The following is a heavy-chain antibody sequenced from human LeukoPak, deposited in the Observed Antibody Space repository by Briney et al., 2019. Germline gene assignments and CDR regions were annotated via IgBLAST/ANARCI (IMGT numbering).Heavy chain of an antibody. D-gene: IGHD5-18*01. CDR2: IYTSGST. CDR3: ARDLGTDRYSYGNWFDP. Sequence: SETLSLTCTVSGGSISSYYWSWIRQPAGKGLEWIGRIYTSGSTNYNPSLKSRVTMSVDTSKNQFSLKLSSVTAADTAVYYCARDLGTDRYSYGNWFDPWGQGTLVTVSS. J-gene: IGHJ5*02. CDR1: GGSISSYY. V-gene: IGHV4-4*07.